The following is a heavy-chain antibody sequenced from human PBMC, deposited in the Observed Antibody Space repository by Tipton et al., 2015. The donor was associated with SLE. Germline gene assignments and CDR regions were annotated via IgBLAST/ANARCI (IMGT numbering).Heavy chain of an antibody. CDR1: GYTFTGYY. CDR2: INPNSGGT. V-gene: IGHV1-2*06. Sequence: QLVQSGAEVKKPGASVKVSCKASGYTFTGYYMHWVRQAPGQGLEWMGRINPNSGGTNYAQKFQGRVTMTRDTSISTAYMELSRLRSDDTAVYYCARGPRVGIAAAEAFDIWGQGTMVTVSS. CDR3: ARGPRVGIAAAEAFDI. D-gene: IGHD6-13*01. J-gene: IGHJ3*02.